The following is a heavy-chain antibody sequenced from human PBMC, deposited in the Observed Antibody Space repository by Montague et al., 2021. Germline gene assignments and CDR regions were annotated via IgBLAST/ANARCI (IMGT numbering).Heavy chain of an antibody. CDR3: ATRGTIVRGVISPQYFDY. CDR2: IGGSGDDT. J-gene: IGHJ4*02. Sequence: SLRLSCAVSTSTFRTYVMSWVRQAPGTGLEWLSSIGGSGDDTHYADSVKGRFTISRDISRKTLYLQMDSLTAEDTAVYFCATRGTIVRGVISPQYFDYWGQGTQVTGSS. V-gene: IGHV3-23*01. CDR1: TSTFRTYV. D-gene: IGHD3-10*01.